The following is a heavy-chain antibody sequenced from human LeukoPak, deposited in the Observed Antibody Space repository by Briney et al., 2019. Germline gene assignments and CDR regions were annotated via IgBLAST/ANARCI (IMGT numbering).Heavy chain of an antibody. V-gene: IGHV3-23*01. CDR2: ISGSGGST. J-gene: IGHJ4*02. Sequence: GGSLRLSCAASGFTFSSYTMNWVRQAPGKGLEWVSAISGSGGSTYYADSVKGRFTISRDNSKNTLYLQLNSLRAEDTATYYCAKDPLVRGVTYDYWGQGTLVTVSS. CDR1: GFTFSSYT. CDR3: AKDPLVRGVTYDY. D-gene: IGHD3-10*01.